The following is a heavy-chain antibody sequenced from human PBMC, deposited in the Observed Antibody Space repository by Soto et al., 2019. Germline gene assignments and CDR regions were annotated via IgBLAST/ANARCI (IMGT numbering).Heavy chain of an antibody. CDR2: IYHSGGT. Sequence: SETLSLTCAVSGGSISSSNWWSWVRQPPGKGLEWIGEIYHSGGTNYNPSLKSRVTISVDKSKNQFSLKLSSVTAADTAVYYCARDQAGHCSGGSCYDGGFDYWGQGTLVTVSS. V-gene: IGHV4-4*02. CDR1: GGSISSSNW. J-gene: IGHJ4*02. D-gene: IGHD2-15*01. CDR3: ARDQAGHCSGGSCYDGGFDY.